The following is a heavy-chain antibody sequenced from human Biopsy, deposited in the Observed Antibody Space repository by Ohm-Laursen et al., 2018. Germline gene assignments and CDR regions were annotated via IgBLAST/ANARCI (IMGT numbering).Heavy chain of an antibody. Sequence: SLRLSCSATGFTFSSYGMHWVRQAPGRGLEWVSLISNDGDIKYSADSMEGRFTISRDNSRNTLFLQMNSLKAEDTAVYYCAKDRFPYTSGYSSVFEYWGQGTLVTVSS. J-gene: IGHJ4*02. CDR3: AKDRFPYTSGYSSVFEY. V-gene: IGHV3-30*18. CDR2: ISNDGDIK. D-gene: IGHD3-22*01. CDR1: GFTFSSYG.